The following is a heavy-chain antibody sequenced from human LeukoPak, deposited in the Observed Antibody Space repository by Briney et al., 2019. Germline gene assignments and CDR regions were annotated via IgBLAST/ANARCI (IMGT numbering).Heavy chain of an antibody. J-gene: IGHJ4*02. CDR3: ARNTAYCLED. CDR2: VHHSGST. CDR1: GVSISSGYW. D-gene: IGHD5-18*01. Sequence: SETLSPTCAVSGVSISSGYWWSWVRQPPGKGLEWIGEVHHSGSTNCNPSLKSRVTISVDKSKNHFSLELTSLTAADTAVYYCARNTAYCLEDWGQGTLVTVSS. V-gene: IGHV4-4*02.